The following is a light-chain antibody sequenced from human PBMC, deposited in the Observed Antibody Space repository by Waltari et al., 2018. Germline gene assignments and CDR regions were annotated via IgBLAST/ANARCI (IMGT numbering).Light chain of an antibody. J-gene: IGLJ3*02. CDR2: EGS. CDR3: CSYAGSSTLV. Sequence: QSALTQPASVSGSPGQSITISCTGTSSDVGCYNLFSWYQQHPGKAPKLMIYEGSKRPSGVSNRFSGSKSGNTASLTISGLQAEDEADYYCCSYAGSSTLVFGGGTKLTVL. V-gene: IGLV2-23*01. CDR1: SSDVGCYNL.